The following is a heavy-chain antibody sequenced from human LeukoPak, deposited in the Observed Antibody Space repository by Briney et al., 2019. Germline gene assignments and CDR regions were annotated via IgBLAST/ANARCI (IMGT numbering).Heavy chain of an antibody. V-gene: IGHV4-4*02. CDR3: ARGGVHYGDLTNWFDP. D-gene: IGHD4-17*01. Sequence: PSETLSLTCAVSGGSISSSNWWSWVRQPPGKGLEWIGEIYHSGSTNYNPSLKSRVTISVDKSKNQFSLKLSSVTAADTAVYYCARGGVHYGDLTNWFDPWGQGTLVTVSS. CDR1: GGSISSSNW. CDR2: IYHSGST. J-gene: IGHJ5*02.